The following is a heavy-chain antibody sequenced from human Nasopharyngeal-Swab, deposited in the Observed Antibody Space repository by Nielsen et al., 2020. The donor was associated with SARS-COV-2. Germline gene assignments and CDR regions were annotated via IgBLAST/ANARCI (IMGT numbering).Heavy chain of an antibody. CDR3: ARGGDPREVVAATDCFDP. Sequence: APGQGLEWMGIINPGGGSARYSQNFQGRVTMTRDTSTSTVYMELSSLRSEDTAVYYCARGGDPREVVAATDCFDPWGQGTLVTVSS. V-gene: IGHV1-46*01. J-gene: IGHJ5*02. CDR2: INPGGGSA. D-gene: IGHD2-15*01.